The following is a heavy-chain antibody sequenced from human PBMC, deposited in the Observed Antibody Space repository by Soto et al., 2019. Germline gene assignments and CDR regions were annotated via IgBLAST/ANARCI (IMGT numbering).Heavy chain of an antibody. CDR3: AKRACTSHDLSSLHWFDP. CDR2: IHPGDSAT. J-gene: IGHJ5*02. V-gene: IGHV5-51*01. D-gene: IGHD1-1*01. CDR1: GFIFADVW. Sequence: GESLKISCKGSGFIFADVWIGWVCQMPDKGLEWVGIIHPGDSATHYSPSFQGHVTISADNSISTMYLQWDSLRASDTGIYYCAKRACTSHDLSSLHWFDPWGQGTRVTVSS.